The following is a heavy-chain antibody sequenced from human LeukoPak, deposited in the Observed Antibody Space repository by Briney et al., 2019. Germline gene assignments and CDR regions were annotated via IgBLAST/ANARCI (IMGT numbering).Heavy chain of an antibody. CDR1: GFTFSSYS. J-gene: IGHJ4*02. Sequence: GGSLRLSCAASGFTFSSYSMNWVRQAPGKGLEWVSSISSSSSYIYYADSVKGRFTIPRDNAKNSLYLQMNSLRAEDTAVYYCARDYYGSGSYDYWGQGTLVTVSS. CDR3: ARDYYGSGSYDY. CDR2: ISSSSSYI. V-gene: IGHV3-21*01. D-gene: IGHD3-10*01.